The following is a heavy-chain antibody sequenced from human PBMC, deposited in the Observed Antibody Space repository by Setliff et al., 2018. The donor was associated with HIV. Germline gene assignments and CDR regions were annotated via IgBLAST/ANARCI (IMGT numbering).Heavy chain of an antibody. J-gene: IGHJ4*02. Sequence: SVKVSCKASGYSFSKYGISWVRQAPGQGLEWMGGIIPIFATADYAQKFQGRVTITADESTSTAYMELSSLRSEDTAVYYCARGREWLPVASYFDYWGQGTLVTVSS. CDR2: IIPIFATA. V-gene: IGHV1-69*13. CDR3: ARGREWLPVASYFDY. CDR1: GYSFSKYG. D-gene: IGHD3-3*01.